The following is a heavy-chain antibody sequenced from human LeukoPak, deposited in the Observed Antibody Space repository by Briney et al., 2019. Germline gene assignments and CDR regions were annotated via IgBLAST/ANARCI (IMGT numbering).Heavy chain of an antibody. J-gene: IGHJ3*02. Sequence: SETLSLTCTVSGGSIGSSTYYWGWIRQPPGKGLEWIGSIFHGGSTYYNPSLKSRGTMSLDTTENQLSLKLRSVTAADAAVYYCASAIFVENAFDIWGQGTMVTVSS. D-gene: IGHD3-3*01. V-gene: IGHV4-39*07. CDR3: ASAIFVENAFDI. CDR1: GGSIGSSTYY. CDR2: IFHGGST.